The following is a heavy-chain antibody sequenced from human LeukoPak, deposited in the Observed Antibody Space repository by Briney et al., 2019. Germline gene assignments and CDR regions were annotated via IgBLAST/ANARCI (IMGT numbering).Heavy chain of an antibody. D-gene: IGHD6-19*01. Sequence: GGSLRLSCAASGFSFDDYAMHWVRQAPGKGLEWVSGVNWNGDSKVYADSVKGRFTISRDSANRSPFLQMNSLKPEDTALYYCVKDIRGWYWGPFDMWGQGKMVTVSS. V-gene: IGHV3-9*01. CDR1: GFSFDDYA. CDR2: VNWNGDSK. CDR3: VKDIRGWYWGPFDM. J-gene: IGHJ3*02.